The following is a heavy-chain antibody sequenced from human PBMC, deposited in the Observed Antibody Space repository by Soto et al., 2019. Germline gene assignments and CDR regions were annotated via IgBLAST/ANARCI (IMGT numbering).Heavy chain of an antibody. CDR3: EKDRRNGWWRTLGD. CDR1: GFNFDDYA. Sequence: EVQLVESGGGLVQPGRSLRLSCAASGFNFDDYAMHWVRQAPGKGLEWVSGISWNSGNIGYADSGKGRFTISRDNAKNSLYLRMNSLRAEDTGLYYCEKDRRNGWWRTLGDWGQGTLVTVSS. CDR2: ISWNSGNI. D-gene: IGHD6-19*01. J-gene: IGHJ4*02. V-gene: IGHV3-9*01.